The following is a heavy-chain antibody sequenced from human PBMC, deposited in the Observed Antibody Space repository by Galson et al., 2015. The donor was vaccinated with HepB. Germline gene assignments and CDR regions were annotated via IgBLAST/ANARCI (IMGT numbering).Heavy chain of an antibody. D-gene: IGHD3-10*01. V-gene: IGHV3-30-3*01. CDR2: ISYDGSDK. J-gene: IGHJ4*02. CDR3: AREGESGYYYGSGSFH. Sequence: SLRLSCAASGFTFSSYAMHWIRQAPGKGLEWVAVISYDGSDKYYADSVKGRFTISRDNSKNTLYMQMNSLRPEDTAVYYCAREGESGYYYGSGSFHWGQGTLVTVSS. CDR1: GFTFSSYA.